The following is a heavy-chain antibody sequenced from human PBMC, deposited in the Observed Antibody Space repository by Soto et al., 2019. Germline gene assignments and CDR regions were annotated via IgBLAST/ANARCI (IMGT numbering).Heavy chain of an antibody. D-gene: IGHD5-18*01. CDR2: ISGSGGST. CDR3: AREGYSYGYGYYYYNGMDV. Sequence: PGGSLRLSCAASGFTFNIYAISWVRQAPGKGLEWVSAISGSGGSTHYADSVKGRFTISRDNAKNTLYLQMNSLRAEDTAVYYCAREGYSYGYGYYYYNGMDVWGQGTTVTVSS. J-gene: IGHJ6*02. V-gene: IGHV3-23*01. CDR1: GFTFNIYA.